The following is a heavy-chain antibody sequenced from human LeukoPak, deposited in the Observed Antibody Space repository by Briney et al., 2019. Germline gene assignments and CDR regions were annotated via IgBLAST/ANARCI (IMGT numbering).Heavy chain of an antibody. D-gene: IGHD3-3*01. CDR1: GFTFSRYS. CDR3: ARGSYDFWSGIHAFDI. J-gene: IGHJ3*02. CDR2: ISISSGYI. V-gene: IGHV3-21*01. Sequence: PGGSLRLSCAASGFTFSRYSMHWVRQAPGKGLEGVSSISISSGYIYYADSVKGRFTISRDNAKNSLYLQMNSLRAEDTAVYYCARGSYDFWSGIHAFDIWGQGTMVTVSS.